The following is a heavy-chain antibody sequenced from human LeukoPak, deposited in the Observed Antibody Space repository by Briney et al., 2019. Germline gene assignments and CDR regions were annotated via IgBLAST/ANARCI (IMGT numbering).Heavy chain of an antibody. Sequence: GGSLRLSCAASGFTFSSYAVSWVRQAPGKGLEWVSSISGSGGSTYSADSVKGRFTISRDNSKNTLYLQMNSLRAEDTAVYYCAARDSYGSGSYPIDYWGQGTLVTVSS. CDR2: ISGSGGST. CDR3: AARDSYGSGSYPIDY. V-gene: IGHV3-23*01. J-gene: IGHJ4*02. CDR1: GFTFSSYA. D-gene: IGHD3-10*01.